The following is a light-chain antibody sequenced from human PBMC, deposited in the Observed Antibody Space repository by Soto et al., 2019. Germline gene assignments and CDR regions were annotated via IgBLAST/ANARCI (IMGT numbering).Light chain of an antibody. V-gene: IGKV1-5*03. CDR2: KAS. J-gene: IGKJ1*01. Sequence: DIQMTQSPSTLTASLGDRVTITFRASQTISSWLAWYQQKPGKAPKLLIYKASRLHSGVSSRFSGSESGTEFTLTISSLQPDDFATYYCQQYSGDSRTFGQGTKVDIK. CDR3: QQYSGDSRT. CDR1: QTISSW.